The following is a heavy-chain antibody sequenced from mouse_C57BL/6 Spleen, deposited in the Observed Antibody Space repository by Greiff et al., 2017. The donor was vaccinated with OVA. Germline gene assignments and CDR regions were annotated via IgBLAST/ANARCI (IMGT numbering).Heavy chain of an antibody. D-gene: IGHD4-1*01. CDR2: INPNNGGT. CDR3: ARSTGKGGPYAMDY. CDR1: GYTFTDYY. V-gene: IGHV1-26*01. J-gene: IGHJ4*01. Sequence: EVQLQQSGPELVKPGASVKISCKASGYTFTDYYMNWVKQSHGKSLEWIGDINPNNGGTSYNQKFKGKATLTVDKSSSTAYMELRSLTSEDSAVYYCARSTGKGGPYAMDYWGQGTSVTVSS.